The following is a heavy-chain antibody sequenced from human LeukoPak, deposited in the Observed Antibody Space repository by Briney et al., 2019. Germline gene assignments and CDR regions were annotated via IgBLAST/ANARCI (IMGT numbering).Heavy chain of an antibody. CDR2: IKQDGSEK. D-gene: IGHD3-22*01. CDR1: GFTFSSYW. CDR3: AREPDSSGYLWYIDY. Sequence: GGSLRLSCEASGFTFSSYWRGWVRQAPGKVLERVPNIKQDGSEKYYVDSVKGRFTISRDNAKNSLYLQMNSMRAEDTAVYYCAREPDSSGYLWYIDYWGQGTLVTVSS. V-gene: IGHV3-7*01. J-gene: IGHJ4*02.